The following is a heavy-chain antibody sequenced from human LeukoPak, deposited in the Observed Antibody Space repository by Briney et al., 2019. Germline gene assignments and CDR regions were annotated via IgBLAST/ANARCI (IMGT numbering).Heavy chain of an antibody. V-gene: IGHV3-30-3*01. CDR1: GFTFSDYN. Sequence: RRSLRLSCAASGFTFSDYNMNWVRQAPGKGLDWVALMSPDGNKKYYADSVNGRFTISRENSKNTVDLQLNSLRAEDTAVYYYARDLIGRYTFDYCGQGTLVTVSS. CDR2: MSPDGNKK. J-gene: IGHJ4*02. D-gene: IGHD3-10*01. CDR3: ARDLIGRYTFDY.